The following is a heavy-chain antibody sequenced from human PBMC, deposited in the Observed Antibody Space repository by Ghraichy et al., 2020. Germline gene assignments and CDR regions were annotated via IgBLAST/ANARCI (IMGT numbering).Heavy chain of an antibody. CDR2: INHSGST. J-gene: IGHJ4*02. CDR1: GGSFSGYY. Sequence: SETLSLTCAVYGGSFSGYYWSWIRQPPGKGLEWIGEINHSGSTNYNPSLKSRVTISVDTSKNQFSLKLSSVTAADTAVYYCARIASGTMGDYWGQGTLVTVSS. CDR3: ARIASGTMGDY. D-gene: IGHD1-1*01. V-gene: IGHV4-34*01.